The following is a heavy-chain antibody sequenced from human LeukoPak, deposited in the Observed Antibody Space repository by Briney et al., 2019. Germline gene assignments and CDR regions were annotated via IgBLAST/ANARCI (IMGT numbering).Heavy chain of an antibody. Sequence: PGGSLRLSCAASGFTFSSYAMSWVRQAPGKGLEWVSAISGSGGSTYYADSVKGRFTISRDNAKNSLYLQMNSLRAEDTAVYYCARLIAYCGGDCYSFDYWGQGTLVTVSS. J-gene: IGHJ4*02. CDR1: GFTFSSYA. D-gene: IGHD2-21*02. CDR2: ISGSGGST. CDR3: ARLIAYCGGDCYSFDY. V-gene: IGHV3-23*01.